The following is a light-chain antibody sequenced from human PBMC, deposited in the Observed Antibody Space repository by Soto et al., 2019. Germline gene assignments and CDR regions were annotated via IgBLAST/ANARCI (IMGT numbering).Light chain of an antibody. CDR3: QLYRNVVLT. V-gene: IGKV1-33*01. Sequence: DIKMTQSPSSLSASVGDRVTLTCQASEDVNDYVNWYQQKPGRAPKLLIYDASKLETGVSSRFSGSGSGTHFTFTIRDLQPEDFATYYCQLYRNVVLTFGGGTRVDI. CDR1: EDVNDY. CDR2: DAS. J-gene: IGKJ4*01.